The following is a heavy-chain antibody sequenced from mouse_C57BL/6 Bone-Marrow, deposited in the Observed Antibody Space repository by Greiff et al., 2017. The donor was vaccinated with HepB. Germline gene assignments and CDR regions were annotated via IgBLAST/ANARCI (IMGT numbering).Heavy chain of an antibody. CDR1: GYTFTSYW. J-gene: IGHJ2*01. CDR2: IHPNSGST. D-gene: IGHD1-1*01. CDR3: ARRSGVYYYGSSPYCDY. V-gene: IGHV1-64*01. Sequence: QVQLQQPGAELVKPGASVKLSCKASGYTFTSYWMHWVKQRPGQGLEWIGMIHPNSGSTNYNEKFKSKATLTVDKSSSTAYMQLSSLTSEDSAVYYCARRSGVYYYGSSPYCDYWGQGTTLTVSS.